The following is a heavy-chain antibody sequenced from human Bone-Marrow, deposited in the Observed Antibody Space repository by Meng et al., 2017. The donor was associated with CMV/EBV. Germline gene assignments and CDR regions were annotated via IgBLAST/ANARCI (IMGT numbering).Heavy chain of an antibody. CDR2: IHSYGDT. CDR1: GGSISSSSYS. V-gene: IGHV4-39*01. CDR3: ARLPLYWGGSWYVF. D-gene: IGHD6-13*01. J-gene: IGHJ1*01. Sequence: SETLSLTCTVSGGSISSSSYSWGWIRQPPGKGLEWIGNIHSYGDTYYNPSLESRVTISLDTSKNQFSRKLSSVTAADTAVYYCARLPLYWGGSWYVFWGQGTLVTVSS.